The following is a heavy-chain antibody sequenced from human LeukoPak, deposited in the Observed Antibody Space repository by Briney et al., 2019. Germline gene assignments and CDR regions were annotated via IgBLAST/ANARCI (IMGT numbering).Heavy chain of an antibody. V-gene: IGHV3-23*01. CDR2: ISGSGGST. Sequence: PGGSLRLSCAASGFTFSSYAMSWVRQAPGKGLEWVSAISGSGGSTYYADSVKGRFTVSRDNSKNTLYLQMNSLRAEDTAVYYCAKDPVLDYDFWSGYYTANYYFDYWGQGTPVTVSS. D-gene: IGHD3-3*01. J-gene: IGHJ4*02. CDR1: GFTFSSYA. CDR3: AKDPVLDYDFWSGYYTANYYFDY.